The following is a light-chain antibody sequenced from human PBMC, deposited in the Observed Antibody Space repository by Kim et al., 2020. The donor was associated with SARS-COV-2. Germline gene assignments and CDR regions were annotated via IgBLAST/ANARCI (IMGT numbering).Light chain of an antibody. V-gene: IGKV3-11*01. CDR3: QQRSSWPPT. J-gene: IGKJ5*01. CDR2: DAS. CDR1: HSIGNS. Sequence: LSPGERATLSCRASHSIGNSLAWYQQKPGQAPRILIYDASKGTTDNPVRFSGSGSGTDFTLTISSLEPEDFAVYFCQQRSSWPPTFGQGTRLEIK.